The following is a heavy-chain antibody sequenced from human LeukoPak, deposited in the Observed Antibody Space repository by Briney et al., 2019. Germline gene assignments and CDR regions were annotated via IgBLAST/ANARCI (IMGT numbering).Heavy chain of an antibody. CDR1: GYTFTSYG. CDR3: VRWGLAAAGTRGSVKRVLDY. CDR2: ISDCNGHT. D-gene: IGHD6-13*01. Sequence: GASVRVSCKASGYTFTSYGISWVRQAPGQGVEWMGWISDCNGHTNHAPKLQGRVTMTTDTSTSTAYMELRSLRSGDTSVYHCVRWGLAAAGTRGSVKRVLDYSRQGTLATVSA. V-gene: IGHV1-18*01. J-gene: IGHJ4*02.